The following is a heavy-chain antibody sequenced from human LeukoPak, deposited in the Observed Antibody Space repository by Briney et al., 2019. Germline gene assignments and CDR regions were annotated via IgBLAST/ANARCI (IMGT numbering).Heavy chain of an antibody. CDR3: AKNPTVRGVILPSYFDY. J-gene: IGHJ4*02. V-gene: IGHV3-23*01. CDR1: GFTFSSYA. Sequence: PGGSLRLSCAASGFTFSSYAMSWVRQAPGKGLEWVSAISGSGGSTYYADSVKGRFTISRDNSKNTLYLQMNSLRAEDTAVYYCAKNPTVRGVILPSYFDYWGQGTLVTVSS. D-gene: IGHD3-10*01. CDR2: ISGSGGST.